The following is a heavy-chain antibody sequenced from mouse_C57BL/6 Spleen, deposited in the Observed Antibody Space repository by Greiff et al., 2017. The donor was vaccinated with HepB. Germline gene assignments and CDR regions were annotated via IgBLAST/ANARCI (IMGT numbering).Heavy chain of an antibody. J-gene: IGHJ1*03. CDR1: GFTFSSYA. CDR3: AREPITTVVATYWYFDV. CDR2: ISDGGSYT. V-gene: IGHV5-4*01. D-gene: IGHD1-1*01. Sequence: EVKLQESGGGLVKPGGSLKLSCAASGFTFSSYAMSWVRQTPEKRLEWVATISDGGSYTYYPDNVKGRFTISRDNAKNNLYLQMSHLKSEDTAMYYCAREPITTVVATYWYFDVWGTGTTVTVSS.